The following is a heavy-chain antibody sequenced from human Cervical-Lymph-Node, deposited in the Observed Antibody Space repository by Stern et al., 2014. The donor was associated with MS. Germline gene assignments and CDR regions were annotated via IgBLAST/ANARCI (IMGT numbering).Heavy chain of an antibody. Sequence: VQLVQSGAEVRKPGSSVKVSCKASGGTFSRYGISWVRHAPGPGLEWMGGIIPGVGTAVYGGQFQGRVTITADGSTSTAYMELSSLTSADTAVYYCARGPYNRDFFEYWGQGTLVTVSS. V-gene: IGHV1-69*01. D-gene: IGHD1-1*01. CDR3: ARGPYNRDFFEY. CDR2: IIPGVGTA. CDR1: GGTFSRYG. J-gene: IGHJ4*02.